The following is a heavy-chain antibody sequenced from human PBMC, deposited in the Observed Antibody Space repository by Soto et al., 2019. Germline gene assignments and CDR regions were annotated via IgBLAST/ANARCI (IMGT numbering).Heavy chain of an antibody. CDR2: IYYSGNT. J-gene: IGHJ5*01. Sequence: WETLSLTCPVSGDSVTSGDYYWSWIRQPPGKGLEWIGYIYYSGNTNYSPSLKSRVAISLDTSHNQFSLKLSSVTAADTAVYFCARIPVNTYMTYWFDPWGQGTLVTVSS. CDR3: ARIPVNTYMTYWFDP. CDR1: GDSVTSGDYY. V-gene: IGHV4-61*08. D-gene: IGHD2-21*01.